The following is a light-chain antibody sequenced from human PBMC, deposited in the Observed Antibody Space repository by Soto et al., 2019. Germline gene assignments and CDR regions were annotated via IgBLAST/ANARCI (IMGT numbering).Light chain of an antibody. J-gene: IGLJ2*01. CDR2: EDS. Sequence: SYELTQPPSVSVSPGQTASITCSGDKLGNKYTSWYQQKSGQSPVLVIYEDSKRPSGIPERFSGSNSGNTATLTISETQAMDEADYDCQAWDSSTGVFGGGTKLTVL. CDR1: KLGNKY. V-gene: IGLV3-1*01. CDR3: QAWDSSTGV.